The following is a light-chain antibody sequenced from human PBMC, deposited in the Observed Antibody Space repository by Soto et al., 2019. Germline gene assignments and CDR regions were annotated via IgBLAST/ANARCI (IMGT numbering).Light chain of an antibody. J-gene: IGKJ4*01. CDR1: QHVGTY. Sequence: THAPSALSLSPGARATLSGRASQHVGTYLAWYQQKPGQPPRILIVDASEWANGIPARFSGSGSGTGFDLTISISRLEDVEVSVYHCRKNWTSGTFGRGTKVDVK. CDR3: HCRKNWTSGT. V-gene: IGKV3-11*01. CDR2: DAS.